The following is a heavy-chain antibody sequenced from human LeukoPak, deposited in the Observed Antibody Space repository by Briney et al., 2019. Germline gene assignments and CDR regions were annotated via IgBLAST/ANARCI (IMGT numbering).Heavy chain of an antibody. CDR3: ARVGIAVAGRAFDI. J-gene: IGHJ3*02. CDR2: IYYSGST. D-gene: IGHD6-19*01. CDR1: GGSISSYY. Sequence: SETLSLTCTVSGGSISSYYWSWIRQPPGKGLEWIGYIYYSGSTNYNPSLKSRVTISVDTSKNQFSLKLSSVTAADTAVYYCARVGIAVAGRAFDIWGQGTMVTVSS. V-gene: IGHV4-59*01.